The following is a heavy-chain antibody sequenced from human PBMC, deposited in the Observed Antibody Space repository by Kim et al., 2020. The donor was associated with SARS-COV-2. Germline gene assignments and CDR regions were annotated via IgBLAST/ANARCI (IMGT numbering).Heavy chain of an antibody. D-gene: IGHD3-9*01. CDR2: ISSSSSYI. J-gene: IGHJ4*02. CDR1: GFTFSSYS. V-gene: IGHV3-21*01. CDR3: ARDGNYDILTGYSWLDY. Sequence: GGSLRLSCAASGFTFSSYSMNWVRQAPGKGLEWVSSISSSSSYIYYADSMKGRFTISRDNAKNSLYLQMNSLRAEDTAVYYCARDGNYDILTGYSWLDYWGQGTLVTVSS.